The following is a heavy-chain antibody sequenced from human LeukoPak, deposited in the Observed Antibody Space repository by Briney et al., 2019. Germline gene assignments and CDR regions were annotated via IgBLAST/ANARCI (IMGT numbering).Heavy chain of an antibody. CDR3: ARGYGGSRCYGMDV. CDR1: GFTFSSYG. V-gene: IGHV3-33*08. D-gene: IGHD4-23*01. J-gene: IGHJ6*02. Sequence: PGGSLRLSCAASGFTFSSYGMHWVRQAPGKGLEWVAVIRYDGSNKYYADSVKGRFTISRDNSKNTLYLQMNSLRAEDTAVYYCARGYGGSRCYGMDVWGQGTMVTVSS. CDR2: IRYDGSNK.